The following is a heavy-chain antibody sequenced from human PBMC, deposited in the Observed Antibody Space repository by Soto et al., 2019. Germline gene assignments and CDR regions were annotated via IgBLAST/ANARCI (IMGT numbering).Heavy chain of an antibody. V-gene: IGHV3-30*18. CDR2: VSHDGRNT. D-gene: IGHD6-19*01. J-gene: IGHJ4*02. CDR3: AKGGRQWLVTSDFNY. CDR1: GFTFSDYA. Sequence: VQLVESGGGVVQPGRSLRLSCAASGFTFSDYAMHWVRQAPGKGLEWVPVVSHDGRNTHYADSVKGRFTISRDSSKHTVSLEMTSLRAEDTAVYYCAKGGRQWLVTSDFNYWGQGALVTVSS.